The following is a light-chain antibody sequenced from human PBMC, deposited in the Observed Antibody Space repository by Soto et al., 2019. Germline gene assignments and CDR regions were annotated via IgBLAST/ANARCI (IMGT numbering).Light chain of an antibody. CDR3: SSCTSGSTRVV. CDR1: GSDVGGYKY. V-gene: IGLV2-14*03. CDR2: DVS. J-gene: IGLJ2*01. Sequence: QSALTQPASVSGSPGQSITISCTGTGSDVGGYKYVSWYQRHPGKAPKVMIYDVSKRPSRISNRFSGSKSGNTASLTISGLQIEDEADYYCSSCTSGSTRVVFGGGTKLTVL.